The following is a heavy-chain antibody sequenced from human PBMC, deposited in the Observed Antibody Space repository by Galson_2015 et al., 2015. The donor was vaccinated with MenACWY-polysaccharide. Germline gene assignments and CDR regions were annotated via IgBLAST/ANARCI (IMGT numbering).Heavy chain of an antibody. Sequence: SLRLSCAASGFNPSDNNLDWVRQAPGKGLEWVANIKKDGTEKYYTGSVKGRFTISRDNAKNSLDLQMDSLRAEDTATYYCARSGRMDVWGQGTTVTVSS. CDR2: IKKDGTEK. J-gene: IGHJ6*02. CDR1: GFNPSDNN. D-gene: IGHD1-26*01. V-gene: IGHV3-7*01. CDR3: ARSGRMDV.